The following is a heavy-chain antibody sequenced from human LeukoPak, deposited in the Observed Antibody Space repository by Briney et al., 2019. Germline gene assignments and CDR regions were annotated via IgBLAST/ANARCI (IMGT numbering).Heavy chain of an antibody. D-gene: IGHD2-2*01. CDR3: ARGVLEYQLLAWFDP. CDR2: IIPIFGIA. J-gene: IGHJ5*02. Sequence: ASVKVSCKASGGTFSSYAISWVRQAPGQGLEWMGGIIPIFGIANYAQKFQGRVTITADESTSTAYMELSSLRSEDTAVYYCARGVLEYQLLAWFDPWGQGTLVTVSS. V-gene: IGHV1-69*13. CDR1: GGTFSSYA.